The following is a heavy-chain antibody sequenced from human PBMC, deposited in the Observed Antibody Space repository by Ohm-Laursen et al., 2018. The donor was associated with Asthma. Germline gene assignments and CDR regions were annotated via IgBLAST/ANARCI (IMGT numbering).Heavy chain of an antibody. CDR2: ISYDGSNK. Sequence: SLRLSCAASGFTFRSYAMHWVRQAPGKGLEWVAVISYDGSNKYYADSVKGRFTISRDNSKNTLYLQMNSLRAEDTAVYYCAKHDYGDYPDYWGQGTLVTVSS. J-gene: IGHJ4*02. CDR3: AKHDYGDYPDY. CDR1: GFTFRSYA. D-gene: IGHD4-17*01. V-gene: IGHV3-30*18.